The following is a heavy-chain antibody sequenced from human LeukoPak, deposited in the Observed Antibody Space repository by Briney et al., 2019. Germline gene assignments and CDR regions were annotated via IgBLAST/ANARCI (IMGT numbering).Heavy chain of an antibody. CDR1: GYTLTSYG. Sequence: ASVKVSCKASGYTLTSYGISWVRQAPGQRREWMGWISAYNGNTDYAQKLQGRVTMTTDTSTSTAYMELRSLRSDDTAVYYCARDLACSGGSCYSPADYWGQGTLVTVSS. CDR2: ISAYNGNT. CDR3: ARDLACSGGSCYSPADY. V-gene: IGHV1-18*01. J-gene: IGHJ4*02. D-gene: IGHD2-15*01.